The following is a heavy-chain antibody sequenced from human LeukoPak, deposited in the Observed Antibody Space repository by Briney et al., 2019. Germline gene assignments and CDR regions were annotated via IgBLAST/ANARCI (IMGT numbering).Heavy chain of an antibody. CDR2: IWYDGSNK. V-gene: IGHV3-33*08. J-gene: IGHJ3*02. CDR1: GFTFSSYG. D-gene: IGHD6-13*01. Sequence: GRSLRLSCAASGFTFSSYGMHLVRQAPGKGLEWVAVIWYDGSNKYYADSVKGRFTISRDNSKNTLYLQMNSLRAEDTAVYYCARELPGYGALDIWGQGTMVTVSS. CDR3: ARELPGYGALDI.